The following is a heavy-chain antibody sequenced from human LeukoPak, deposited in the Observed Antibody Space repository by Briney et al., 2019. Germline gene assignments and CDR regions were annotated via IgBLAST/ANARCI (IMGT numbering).Heavy chain of an antibody. D-gene: IGHD6-19*01. CDR3: ARDRSIAVAGTGNWFDP. CDR1: GGSISSYY. V-gene: IGHV4-4*07. CDR2: IYTSGST. J-gene: IGHJ5*02. Sequence: PSETLSLTCTVSGGSISSYYWSWIRQPAGKGLEWIGRIYTSGSTYYNPSLKSRVTISVDTSKNQFSLKLSSVTAADTAVYYCARDRSIAVAGTGNWFDPWGQGTQVTVSS.